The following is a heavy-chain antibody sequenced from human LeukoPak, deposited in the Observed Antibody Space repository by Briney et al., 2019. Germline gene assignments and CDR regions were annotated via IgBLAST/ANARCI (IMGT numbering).Heavy chain of an antibody. V-gene: IGHV1-69*13. D-gene: IGHD1-26*01. J-gene: IGHJ3*02. CDR2: IIPIFGTA. CDR3: ASTGGVGATHDAFDI. CDR1: GGTFSSYA. Sequence: SVKVSCKASGGTFSSYAISWVRQAPGQGLEWMGGIIPIFGTANYAQKFQGRVTITADESTSTAYMGLSSLRSEDTAVYYCASTGGVGATHDAFDIWGQGTMVTVSS.